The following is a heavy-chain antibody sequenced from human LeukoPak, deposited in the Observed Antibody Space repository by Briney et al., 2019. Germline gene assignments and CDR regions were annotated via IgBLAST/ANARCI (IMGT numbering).Heavy chain of an antibody. CDR3: VRESRTDYYGDY. D-gene: IGHD3-10*01. CDR1: GFTFSSYG. CDR2: ISYDGSNK. J-gene: IGHJ4*02. Sequence: GGSLRLSCAASGFTFSSYGMHWVRQAPGKGLEWVAVISYDGSNKYYADSVKGRFTISRDNSKNTLYLQMNSLRAEDTAVYYCVRESRTDYYGDYWGQGTLVTV. V-gene: IGHV3-30*03.